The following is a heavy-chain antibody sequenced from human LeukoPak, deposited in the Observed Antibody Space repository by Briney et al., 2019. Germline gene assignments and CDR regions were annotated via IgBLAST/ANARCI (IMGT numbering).Heavy chain of an antibody. V-gene: IGHV4-34*01. Sequence: PSETLSLTCAVYGGSFSGYYWSWIRQPPGKGLDWIGEINHSGSTNYNPSLKSRVTISVDTSKNQFSLKLSSVTAADTAVYYCARASNFPGRQLAPGDAFDIWGQGTMVTVSS. CDR2: INHSGST. CDR3: ARASNFPGRQLAPGDAFDI. D-gene: IGHD6-13*01. J-gene: IGHJ3*02. CDR1: GGSFSGYY.